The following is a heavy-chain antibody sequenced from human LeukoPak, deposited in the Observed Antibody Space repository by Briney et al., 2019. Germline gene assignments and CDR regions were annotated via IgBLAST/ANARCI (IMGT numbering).Heavy chain of an antibody. CDR1: GGSFSGYY. CDR2: INHSGST. Sequence: SETLSLTCAVYGGSFSGYYWSWIRQPPGKGLEWIGEINHSGSTNYNPSLKSRVTISVDTSKNQFSLKLSSVTAADTAVYYCARVSAYYDFWSGYYTPSNFFDHWGQGTLVTVSS. D-gene: IGHD3-3*01. CDR3: ARVSAYYDFWSGYYTPSNFFDH. J-gene: IGHJ4*02. V-gene: IGHV4-34*01.